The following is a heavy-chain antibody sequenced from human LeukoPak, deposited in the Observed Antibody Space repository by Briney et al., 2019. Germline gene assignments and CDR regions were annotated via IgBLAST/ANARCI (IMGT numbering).Heavy chain of an antibody. V-gene: IGHV3-30-3*01. D-gene: IGHD4-23*01. CDR3: ARTVVRDDYFDY. Sequence: GGSLRLSCATSGFIFSSYTMHWVRQAPGKGLEWMAVISYDGSNIYYADSVKGRFTISRDNPKNTLYVQINSLTPEDTAVYYCARTVVRDDYFDYWGQGTLVTVSS. CDR2: ISYDGSNI. J-gene: IGHJ4*02. CDR1: GFIFSSYT.